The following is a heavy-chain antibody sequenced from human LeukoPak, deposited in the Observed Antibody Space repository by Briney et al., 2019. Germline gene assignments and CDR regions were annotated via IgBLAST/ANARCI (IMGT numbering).Heavy chain of an antibody. Sequence: ASVKVSCKASGYTFTGYYMHWVRQAPGQGLEWMGWINPNSGGTNYAQKFQGRVTMTRDTSISTAYMELSRLRSDDTAVYYCARFPIFGVVIFDYWGQGTLVTVSS. CDR3: ARFPIFGVVIFDY. CDR2: INPNSGGT. CDR1: GYTFTGYY. J-gene: IGHJ4*02. D-gene: IGHD3-3*01. V-gene: IGHV1-2*02.